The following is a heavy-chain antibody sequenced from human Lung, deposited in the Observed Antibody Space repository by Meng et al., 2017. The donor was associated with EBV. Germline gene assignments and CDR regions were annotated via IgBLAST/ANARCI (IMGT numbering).Heavy chain of an antibody. CDR3: ARAHGLNDY. CDR1: GFTFSDYY. J-gene: IGHJ4*02. Sequence: QVELVVSGGGLVKSGGSLRLSCVASGFTFSDYYMTWIRQAPGKGLEWLSYISSRGGYTDSADSVKGRFTISRDNAKNSVHLQMNSLRPDDTAVYYCARAHGLNDYWGLGTLVTVSS. V-gene: IGHV3-11*05. D-gene: IGHD5-24*01. CDR2: ISSRGGYT.